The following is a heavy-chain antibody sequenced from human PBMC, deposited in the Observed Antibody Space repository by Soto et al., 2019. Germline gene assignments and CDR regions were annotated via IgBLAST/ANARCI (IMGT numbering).Heavy chain of an antibody. D-gene: IGHD1-26*01. CDR3: ARDQATSDAFDI. Sequence: QVQLQESGPGLVKPSETLSLTCTVSGGSISSYYWSWIRQPPGKGLEWIGYIYYSGSTNYNPSLKSRVPISVDTSKNQFSLKLSSVTAADTAVYYCARDQATSDAFDIWGQGTMVTVSS. CDR2: IYYSGST. V-gene: IGHV4-59*01. J-gene: IGHJ3*02. CDR1: GGSISSYY.